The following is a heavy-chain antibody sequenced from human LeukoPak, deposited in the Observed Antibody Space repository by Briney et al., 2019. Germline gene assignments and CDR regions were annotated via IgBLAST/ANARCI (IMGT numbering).Heavy chain of an antibody. J-gene: IGHJ6*02. CDR3: ARDRAVPHYYYGMDV. Sequence: SETLSLTCTVSGASIGLYYWSWIRQPAGKGLEWIGRIYTSGTSNYSPSLKSRVTMSLDLSKNQLSLKLNPVTAADTAVYYCARDRAVPHYYYGMDVWGQGTTVTVSS. D-gene: IGHD6-19*01. CDR2: IYTSGTS. CDR1: GASIGLYY. V-gene: IGHV4-4*07.